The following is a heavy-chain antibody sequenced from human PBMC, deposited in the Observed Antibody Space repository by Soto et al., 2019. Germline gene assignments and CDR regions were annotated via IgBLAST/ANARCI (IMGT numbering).Heavy chain of an antibody. D-gene: IGHD2-15*01. CDR1: GDSISTVDYF. J-gene: IGHJ5*01. CDR2: IYKSATT. V-gene: IGHV4-30-4*01. CDR3: ARGRYCLTGRCFPNCFHS. Sequence: PSETLSLTCSVSGDSISTVDYFWAWIRQPPGQALEYIGYIYKSATTYYNPSFESRVAISLDTSKSQFSLNVTSVTAADTAVYFFARGRYCLTGRCFPNCFHSWGKGTLVTVSS.